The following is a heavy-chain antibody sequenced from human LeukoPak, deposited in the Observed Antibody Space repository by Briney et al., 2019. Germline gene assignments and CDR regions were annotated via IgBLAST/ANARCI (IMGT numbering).Heavy chain of an antibody. J-gene: IGHJ4*02. V-gene: IGHV3-7*03. D-gene: IGHD1-1*01. CDR3: ARDVGTESPGSFDY. Sequence: PGGSLRLSCVGSGFTFSNYWMSWVRQAPGKGLEWVANIKQVGSEKYYVDSVEGRFTISRDNAKKALFLQMNSLRAEDTAVYYCARDVGTESPGSFDYWGQGTLVTVSS. CDR1: GFTFSNYW. CDR2: IKQVGSEK.